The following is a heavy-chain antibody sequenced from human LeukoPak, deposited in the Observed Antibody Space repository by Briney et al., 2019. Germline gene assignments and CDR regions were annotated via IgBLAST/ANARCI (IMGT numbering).Heavy chain of an antibody. Sequence: SETLSLTCTVSGGSISTFYWNWIRQPPGKGLEWIGYIYYTGTTNYKPSLRSRVTISVDTSKNQFSLKLSSVTAGDTAVYYCARTTEAHSWRTRYYDYYMDVWGKGTTVTISS. CDR2: IYYTGTT. V-gene: IGHV4-59*01. CDR3: ARTTEAHSWRTRYYDYYMDV. CDR1: GGSISTFY. J-gene: IGHJ6*03. D-gene: IGHD6-13*01.